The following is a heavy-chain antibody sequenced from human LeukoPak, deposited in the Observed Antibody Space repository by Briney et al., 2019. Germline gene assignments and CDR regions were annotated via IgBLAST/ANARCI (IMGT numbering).Heavy chain of an antibody. Sequence: SVKVSCKASGGTFSSYTISWVRQAPGQGLEWMGRIIPILGIANYAQKFQGRVTITADKSTSTAYMELSSLRSEDTAVYYCASVTYYDFWSGYDYYYYMDVWGKGTAVTVSS. CDR2: IIPILGIA. CDR1: GGTFSSYT. D-gene: IGHD3-3*01. V-gene: IGHV1-69*02. CDR3: ASVTYYDFWSGYDYYYYMDV. J-gene: IGHJ6*03.